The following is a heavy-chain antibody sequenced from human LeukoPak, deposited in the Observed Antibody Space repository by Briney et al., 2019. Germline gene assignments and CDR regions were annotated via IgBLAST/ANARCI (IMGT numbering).Heavy chain of an antibody. CDR2: INTNTGNP. D-gene: IGHD1-1*01. Sequence: GASVTVSCKASGYTFTSYAMNWVRQAPGHGLEWMGWINTNTGNPTYAQGFTGRFVFSLDTSVSTAYLQISGLKAEDTAVYYCAIETSFRDYWGQGTLVTVSS. CDR3: AIETSFRDY. V-gene: IGHV7-4-1*02. CDR1: GYTFTSYA. J-gene: IGHJ4*02.